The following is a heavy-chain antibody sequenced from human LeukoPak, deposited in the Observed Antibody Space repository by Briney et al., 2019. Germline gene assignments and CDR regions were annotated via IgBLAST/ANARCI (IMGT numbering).Heavy chain of an antibody. D-gene: IGHD3-22*01. CDR1: GFTFSTYT. Sequence: AGGSPRLSCAASGFTFSTYTMNWVRQAPGKGLEWVSSISSSSRYIFYADSIKGRFTISRDNAKNSLYLQVNSLRAEDTAVYYCARARNYYDSSGYLDCWGQGTQVTVSS. CDR2: ISSSSRYI. CDR3: ARARNYYDSSGYLDC. V-gene: IGHV3-21*01. J-gene: IGHJ4*02.